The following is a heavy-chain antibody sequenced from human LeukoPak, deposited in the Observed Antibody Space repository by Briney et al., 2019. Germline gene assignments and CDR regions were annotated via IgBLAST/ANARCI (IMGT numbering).Heavy chain of an antibody. D-gene: IGHD4-23*01. V-gene: IGHV3-11*01. CDR1: GFTFSDYY. J-gene: IGHJ5*01. CDR3: ARDRGNSDPGDWFDS. Sequence: PGGSLRLSCAASGFTFSDYYMSWIRQAPGKGLEWVSYISGSGSTVYYAASVSGRFTISRDNAKNSLFLQMNSLRAEDTAVYYCARDRGNSDPGDWFDSWGQGTLVTVSS. CDR2: ISGSGSTV.